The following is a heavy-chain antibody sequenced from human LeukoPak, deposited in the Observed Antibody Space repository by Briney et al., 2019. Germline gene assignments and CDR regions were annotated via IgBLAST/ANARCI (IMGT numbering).Heavy chain of an antibody. V-gene: IGHV3-30*18. D-gene: IGHD5-18*01. CDR3: AKDRYSYAFEYSDS. J-gene: IGHJ4*02. CDR2: IPNDGSKK. Sequence: GGSLRLSCAASGFTFSSYGMHWVRQAPGKGLDWVAVIPNDGSKKYYADSVKGRFTISRDNSKNTLSLQVSSLRTEDTAVYYCAKDRYSYAFEYSDSWGQGTLVTVSS. CDR1: GFTFSSYG.